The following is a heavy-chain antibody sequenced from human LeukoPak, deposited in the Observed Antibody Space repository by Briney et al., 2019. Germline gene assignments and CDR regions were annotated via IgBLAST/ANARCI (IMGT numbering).Heavy chain of an antibody. CDR3: ARGLHLEPGAFDI. D-gene: IGHD2-2*01. CDR1: GFTVSSNY. Sequence: GGSLRLSCAASGFTVSSNYMSWVRQAPGKGLEWVSVVYGGDTTYYADCVKGRFTISRDNSKNTLYLQMNSLRAEDTAVYYCARGLHLEPGAFDIWGQGTMVTVSS. CDR2: VYGGDTT. J-gene: IGHJ3*02. V-gene: IGHV3-66*01.